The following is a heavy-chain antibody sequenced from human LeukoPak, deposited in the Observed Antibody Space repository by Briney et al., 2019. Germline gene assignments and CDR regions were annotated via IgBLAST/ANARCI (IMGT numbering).Heavy chain of an antibody. Sequence: SETLSLTCTVSGGSISSSSYYWGWIRQPPGKGLEWIGSIYYSGSTYYNPSLKSRVTISVDTSKNQFSLKLSSVTAADTAVYYCAGGDYGDYGLDYWGQGTLVTVSS. J-gene: IGHJ4*02. V-gene: IGHV4-39*01. D-gene: IGHD4-17*01. CDR1: GGSISSSSYY. CDR2: IYYSGST. CDR3: AGGDYGDYGLDY.